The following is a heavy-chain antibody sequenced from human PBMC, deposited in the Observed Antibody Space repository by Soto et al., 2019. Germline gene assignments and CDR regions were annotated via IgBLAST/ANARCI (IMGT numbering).Heavy chain of an antibody. D-gene: IGHD2-2*01. Sequence: EVQLLESGGGLVQPGGSLRLSCAASGFTFSSDAMSCVRQAPGKGLEWVSAISGSSDSIYYADSVKGRFTISRDNSKNTLYLQMNSLRAEDTAVYYCAKDLLAPPDIAVVPAATHPSYYYYMDVWGKGTTVTVSS. CDR2: ISGSSDSI. J-gene: IGHJ6*03. V-gene: IGHV3-23*01. CDR3: AKDLLAPPDIAVVPAATHPSYYYYMDV. CDR1: GFTFSSDA.